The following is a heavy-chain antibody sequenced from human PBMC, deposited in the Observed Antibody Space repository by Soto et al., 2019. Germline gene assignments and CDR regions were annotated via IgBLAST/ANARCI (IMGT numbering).Heavy chain of an antibody. CDR3: ARPASDSSGYYSDY. Sequence: RGESLKISCKGSGYSFTSYWISWVRQMPGKVLEWMGIIYPGDSDTRYSPSFQGQVTISADKSISTAYLQWSRLKASDTAMYYSARPASDSSGYYSDYWGQGTLVTVSS. CDR1: GYSFTSYW. CDR2: IYPGDSDT. V-gene: IGHV5-51*01. D-gene: IGHD3-22*01. J-gene: IGHJ4*02.